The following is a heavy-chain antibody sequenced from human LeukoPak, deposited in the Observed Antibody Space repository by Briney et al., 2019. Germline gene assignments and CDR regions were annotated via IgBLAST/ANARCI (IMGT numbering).Heavy chain of an antibody. CDR2: INPNSGGT. D-gene: IGHD1-26*01. CDR3: ARERIPTTYYYYYYMDV. V-gene: IGHV1-2*02. Sequence: ASVKVSCKASGYTFTGYYIHWVRQAPGQGLEWMGWINPNSGGTNYAQKFQGRVTMTRDTSISTAYMELSRLRSDDTAVYYCARERIPTTYYYYYYMDVWGKGTTVTISS. J-gene: IGHJ6*03. CDR1: GYTFTGYY.